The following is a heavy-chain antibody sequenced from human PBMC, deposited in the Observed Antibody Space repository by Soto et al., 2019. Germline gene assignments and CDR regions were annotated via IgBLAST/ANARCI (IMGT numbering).Heavy chain of an antibody. CDR1: GGSFSGYY. J-gene: IGHJ4*02. D-gene: IGHD3-10*01. CDR3: AMRYYYGSGSWRKGSDFDY. Sequence: SETLSLTCAVYGGSFSGYYWSWIRQPPGKGLEWIGEINHSGSTNYNPSLKSRVTISVDTSKNQFSLKLSSVTAADTAVYYCAMRYYYGSGSWRKGSDFDYWGQGTLGTVSS. V-gene: IGHV4-34*01. CDR2: INHSGST.